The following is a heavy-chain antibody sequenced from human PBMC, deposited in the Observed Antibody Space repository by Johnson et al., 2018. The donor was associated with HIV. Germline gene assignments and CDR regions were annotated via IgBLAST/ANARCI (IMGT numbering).Heavy chain of an antibody. D-gene: IGHD1-26*01. J-gene: IGHJ3*02. CDR1: GFTVSSFG. Sequence: QVQLVESGGGVVRPGGSLRLICAASGFTVSSFGMEWVRQAPGKGLEGVAVISYEGSNKYYADSVKGRFTISRDNSKNTLYLQMNSLRAEDTAVYYCAKDQEWELIRCAFDIWGQGAMVTVSS. V-gene: IGHV3-30-3*01. CDR3: AKDQEWELIRCAFDI. CDR2: ISYEGSNK.